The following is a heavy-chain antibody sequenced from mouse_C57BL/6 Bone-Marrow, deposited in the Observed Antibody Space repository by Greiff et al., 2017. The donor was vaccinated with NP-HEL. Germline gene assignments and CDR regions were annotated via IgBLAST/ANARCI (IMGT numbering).Heavy chain of an antibody. Sequence: VHLVESGPGLVQPSQSLSITCTVSGFSLTSYGVHWVRQSPGQGLEWLGVIWRGGSTDYNAAFMSRLSITKDNSKSQVFFKMNSLQADDTAIYNCAKQAYGSKVDWYFDVWGTGTTVTVSS. CDR3: AKQAYGSKVDWYFDV. V-gene: IGHV2-5*01. CDR1: GFSLTSYG. D-gene: IGHD1-1*01. J-gene: IGHJ1*03. CDR2: IWRGGST.